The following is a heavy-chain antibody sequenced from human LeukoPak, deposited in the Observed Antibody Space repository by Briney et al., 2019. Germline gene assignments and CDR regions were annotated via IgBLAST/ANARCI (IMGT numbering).Heavy chain of an antibody. V-gene: IGHV4-34*01. CDR2: INHSGST. CDR3: ARVTGPHAFDI. J-gene: IGHJ3*02. D-gene: IGHD3-9*01. CDR1: GGSFSGYY. Sequence: KPSETLSLTCAVYGGSFSGYYWSWIRQPPGKGLEWIGEINHSGSTNYNPSLKSRVTISVDTSKNHFSLKLTSVTAADTAVYYCARVTGPHAFDIWGQGTMVTVSS.